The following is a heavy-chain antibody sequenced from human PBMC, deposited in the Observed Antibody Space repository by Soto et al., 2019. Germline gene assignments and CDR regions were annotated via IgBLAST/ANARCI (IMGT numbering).Heavy chain of an antibody. Sequence: EVQLVESGGGLVQPGRSLRLSCAASGFTFDDYAMHWVRQAPGKGLEWVSGISWNSGSIGYADSVKGRFTISRDKDKNSLYLQMNSLRAEDTALYYCAKSYRDDYGDLRTPEETNYFDYWGQGTLVTVSS. J-gene: IGHJ4*02. CDR2: ISWNSGSI. CDR1: GFTFDDYA. CDR3: AKSYRDDYGDLRTPEETNYFDY. V-gene: IGHV3-9*01. D-gene: IGHD4-17*01.